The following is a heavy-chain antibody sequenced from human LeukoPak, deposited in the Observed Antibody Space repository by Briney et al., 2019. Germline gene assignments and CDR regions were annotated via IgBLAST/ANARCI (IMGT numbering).Heavy chain of an antibody. CDR1: GFTLSSYG. J-gene: IGHJ4*02. CDR3: AKDVDDSSGYYSYFDY. Sequence: GGSLRLSCAASGFTLSSYGMHWVRQAPGKGLEWVAVIWYDGSNKYYADSVKGRFTISRDNSKNTLYLQMNSLRAEDTAVYYCAKDVDDSSGYYSYFDYWGQGTLVTVSS. V-gene: IGHV3-33*06. CDR2: IWYDGSNK. D-gene: IGHD3-22*01.